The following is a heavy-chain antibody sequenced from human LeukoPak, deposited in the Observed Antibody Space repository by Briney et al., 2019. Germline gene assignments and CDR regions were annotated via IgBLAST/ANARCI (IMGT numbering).Heavy chain of an antibody. D-gene: IGHD2-21*02. J-gene: IGHJ3*02. CDR3: ARRCGGDCYDSFDI. Sequence: ASVKVSCKASGYTFTSYGISWVRQAPGQGLEWMGWISAYNGNTNYAQKLQGRVTMTTDTSTSTAYMELRSLRSDDTAVYYCARRCGGDCYDSFDIWGQRTIVTVPS. CDR1: GYTFTSYG. CDR2: ISAYNGNT. V-gene: IGHV1-18*01.